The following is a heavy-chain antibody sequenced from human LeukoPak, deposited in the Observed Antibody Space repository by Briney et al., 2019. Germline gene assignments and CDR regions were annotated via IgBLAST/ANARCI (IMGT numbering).Heavy chain of an antibody. V-gene: IGHV3-30*04. CDR3: ARDYLLWFGEISNWFDP. Sequence: TGGSLRLSCAASGSTFTSYAMHWVRQAPGKGLEWVAVISYDGSNKYYADSVKGRFTISRDNSKNTLYLQMNSLRAEDTAVYYCARDYLLWFGEISNWFDPWGQGTLVTVSS. CDR2: ISYDGSNK. CDR1: GSTFTSYA. J-gene: IGHJ5*02. D-gene: IGHD3-10*01.